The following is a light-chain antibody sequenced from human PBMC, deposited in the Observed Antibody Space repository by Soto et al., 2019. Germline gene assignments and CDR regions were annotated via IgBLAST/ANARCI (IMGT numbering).Light chain of an antibody. CDR2: GAS. CDR3: QQRDSTPLP. Sequence: DIQMTQSPSSLSASVGDRVTITCRASQSISTSLNWYQQQPGKAPKLLIYGASSLQSGVPSRFSGSGSGTDFTLSISSLQPEDFASYYCQQRDSTPLPFGGGTKLEI. CDR1: QSISTS. J-gene: IGKJ4*01. V-gene: IGKV1-39*01.